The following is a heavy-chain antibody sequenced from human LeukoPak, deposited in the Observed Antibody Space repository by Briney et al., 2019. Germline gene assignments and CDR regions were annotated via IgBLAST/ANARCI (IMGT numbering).Heavy chain of an antibody. CDR1: GFTLSRYW. D-gene: IGHD2-21*02. CDR3: ARDLLGDGWFDP. CDR2: IKQDGSVE. Sequence: GGSLRLSCAASGFTLSRYWMSWVRQAPGKGLEWAANIKQDGSVEYYVDSVKGRFTISRDNAKNSLYLQMNSLRAEDTAVYYCARDLLGDGWFDPWGQGTLVTVSS. J-gene: IGHJ5*02. V-gene: IGHV3-7*01.